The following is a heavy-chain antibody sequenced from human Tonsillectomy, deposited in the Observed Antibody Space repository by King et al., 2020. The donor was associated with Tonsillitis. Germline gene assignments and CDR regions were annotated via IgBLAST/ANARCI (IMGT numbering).Heavy chain of an antibody. Sequence: QLQESGPGLVKPSETLSLTCTVSGGSISSSSYYWGWIRQPPGKGLEWIGSIYYSWSTYYNPSLKSRVTISVDTSKNQFSLKLSSVTAADTAVYYCARQLAEIQLWLRWFDPWGQGTLVTVSS. CDR3: ARQLAEIQLWLRWFDP. V-gene: IGHV4-39*01. D-gene: IGHD5-18*01. J-gene: IGHJ5*02. CDR1: GGSISSSSYY. CDR2: IYYSWST.